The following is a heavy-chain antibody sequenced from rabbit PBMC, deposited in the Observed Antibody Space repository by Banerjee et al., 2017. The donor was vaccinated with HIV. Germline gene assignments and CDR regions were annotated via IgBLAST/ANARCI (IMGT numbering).Heavy chain of an antibody. J-gene: IGHJ4*01. D-gene: IGHD6-1*01. CDR2: IATSSGSP. Sequence: QSLEESGGDLVKPGASLTLTCTSSGFSFSSGYYICWVRQAPGKGLEWIACIATSSGSPYYATWVKSRFTISKTSSTTVTLQMTSLTAADTATYFCARGGNSGAYDGYTYFPLWGQGTLVTVS. CDR3: ARGGNSGAYDGYTYFPL. V-gene: IGHV1S40*01. CDR1: GFSFSSGYY.